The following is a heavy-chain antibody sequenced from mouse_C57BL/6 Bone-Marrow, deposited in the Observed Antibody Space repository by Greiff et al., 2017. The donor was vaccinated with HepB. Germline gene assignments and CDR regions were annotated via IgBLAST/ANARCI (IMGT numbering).Heavy chain of an antibody. CDR2: ISGGGGNT. CDR1: GFTFSSYT. V-gene: IGHV5-9*01. Sequence: EVQGVESGGGLVKPGGSLKLSCAASGFTFSSYTMSWVRQTPEKRLEWVATISGGGGNTYYPDSVKGRFTISRDNAKNTLYLQMSSLRSEDTALYCCARHISYWFAYWGQGTLVTVSA. D-gene: IGHD1-1*01. J-gene: IGHJ3*01. CDR3: ARHISYWFAY.